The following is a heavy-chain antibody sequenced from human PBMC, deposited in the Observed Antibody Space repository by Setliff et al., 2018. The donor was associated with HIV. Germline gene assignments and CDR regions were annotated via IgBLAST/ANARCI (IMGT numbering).Heavy chain of an antibody. D-gene: IGHD3-10*01. CDR2: IDHSGNI. CDR1: GGSFSDYY. CDR3: ARGLNYYGSGSYLPLGY. Sequence: TSETLSLTCAVYGGSFSDYYWTWIRQPPGKGLEWIGEIDHSGNIKYHASLKSRVTISKDTSKNQISLKLRSVTAADTAVYYCARGLNYYGSGSYLPLGYWGQGTLVTVSS. J-gene: IGHJ4*02. V-gene: IGHV4-34*01.